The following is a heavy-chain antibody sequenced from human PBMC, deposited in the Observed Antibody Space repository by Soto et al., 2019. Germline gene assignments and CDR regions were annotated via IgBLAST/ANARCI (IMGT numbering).Heavy chain of an antibody. Sequence: SRTCAVSGYSITNGYYWGWIRQPPGMGLEWIGSIYHSGSTSYNPSLRSRVTISVVTSKNQFSLKLRSVTAADTAMYYCAKVGGGGAVTADFGRFESWGQGAQVTVSS. D-gene: IGHD3-16*01. CDR2: IYHSGST. J-gene: IGHJ4*02. CDR3: AKVGGGGAVTADFGRFES. V-gene: IGHV4-38-2*01. CDR1: GYSITNGYY.